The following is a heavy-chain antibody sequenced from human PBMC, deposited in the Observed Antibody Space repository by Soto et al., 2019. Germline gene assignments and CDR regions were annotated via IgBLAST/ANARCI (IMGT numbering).Heavy chain of an antibody. V-gene: IGHV4-59*12. D-gene: IGHD2-2*03. CDR1: GGSISSYY. Sequence: PSETLSLTCTVSGGSISSYYWSWIRQPPGKGLEWIGYIYYSGSTNYNPSLKSRVTISVDTSKNQFSLKLSSVTAADTAVYYCARAVGYCSSTSCYVRFRYYYYMDVWGKGTTVTVSS. CDR2: IYYSGST. J-gene: IGHJ6*03. CDR3: ARAVGYCSSTSCYVRFRYYYYMDV.